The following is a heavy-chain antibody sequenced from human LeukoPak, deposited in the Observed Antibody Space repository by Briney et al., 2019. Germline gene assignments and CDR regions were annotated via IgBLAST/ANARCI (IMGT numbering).Heavy chain of an antibody. CDR1: GVSISSSSYY. J-gene: IGHJ3*02. CDR3: ARQATRGVVVIASGAFDI. V-gene: IGHV4-39*01. CDR2: IYYSGST. Sequence: SETLSLTCTVSGVSISSSSYYWGWIRQPPGKGLEWIGSIYYSGSTYYNPSLKSRVTISVDTSKNQFSLKLSSVTAADTAVYYCARQATRGVVVIASGAFDIWGQGTMVTVSS. D-gene: IGHD2-21*01.